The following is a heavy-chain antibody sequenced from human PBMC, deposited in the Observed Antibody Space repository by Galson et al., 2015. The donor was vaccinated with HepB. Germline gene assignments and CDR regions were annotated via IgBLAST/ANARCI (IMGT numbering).Heavy chain of an antibody. CDR2: ITIDGSTT. V-gene: IGHV3-74*01. CDR3: ATGWDSQSFGY. J-gene: IGHJ4*02. CDR1: GLTFSRFW. Sequence: SLRLSCAASGLTFSRFWMHWVRQAPGKGLVWVSRITIDGSTTSQADSVRGRFAISRDNAMNAVYLQMNSLRVEDTAVYYCATGWDSQSFGYWGQGTLVTVSS. D-gene: IGHD1-26*01.